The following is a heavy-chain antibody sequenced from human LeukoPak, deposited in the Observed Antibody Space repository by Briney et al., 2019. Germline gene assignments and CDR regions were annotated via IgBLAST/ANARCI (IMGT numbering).Heavy chain of an antibody. Sequence: ASVKVSCKASGYTFTSFDINWVRQATGQGLEWMGWMNPNSGNTGYAQKFQGRVTMTRNTSISTAYMELSSLRSEDTAVYYCARMGYYYDSSGYNYYYYYMDVWGKGTTATVSS. V-gene: IGHV1-8*01. CDR3: ARMGYYYDSSGYNYYYYYMDV. D-gene: IGHD3-22*01. CDR1: GYTFTSFD. J-gene: IGHJ6*03. CDR2: MNPNSGNT.